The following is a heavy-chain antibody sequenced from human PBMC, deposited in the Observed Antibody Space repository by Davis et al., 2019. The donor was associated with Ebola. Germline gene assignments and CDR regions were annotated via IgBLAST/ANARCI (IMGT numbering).Heavy chain of an antibody. J-gene: IGHJ6*03. CDR1: GGSFSGYY. CDR2: INHSGST. D-gene: IGHD2-2*01. CDR3: ARSGRYCSSTSCYGGDYYYYMDV. Sequence: PSETLSLTCAVYGGSFSGYYWSWICQPPGKGLEWIGEINHSGSTNYNPSLKSRVTISVDKSKNQFSLKLSSVTAADTAVYYCARSGRYCSSTSCYGGDYYYYMDVWGKGTTVTVSS. V-gene: IGHV4-34*01.